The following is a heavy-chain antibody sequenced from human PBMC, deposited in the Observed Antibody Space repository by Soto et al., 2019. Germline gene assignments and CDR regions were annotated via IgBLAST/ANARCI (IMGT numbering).Heavy chain of an antibody. CDR3: ARSPHFDGYNDY. D-gene: IGHD3-9*01. CDR2: IYYSGST. CDR1: GDSISSGGYY. Sequence: QVQLQEPGPGLVKPSQTLSLTCTVSGDSISSGGYYWSWIRQHPGKGLEWIAHIYYSGSTYYNPSLKSRVTISVDTSKNHFSLKLSSVTEADTAVYYCARSPHFDGYNDYWGQGTLVTVSS. J-gene: IGHJ4*02. V-gene: IGHV4-31*03.